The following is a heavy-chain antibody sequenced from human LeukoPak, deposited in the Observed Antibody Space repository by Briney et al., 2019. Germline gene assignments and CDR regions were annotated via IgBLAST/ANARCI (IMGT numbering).Heavy chain of an antibody. Sequence: QPGGSLRLSCAASGFTFNNYGMNWVRQAPGKGLEWVSGISGRGGSTYYADSVKGRFSISRDNSKNTLYLQMNSLRAEDTAVYYCAKSSVVVAPAEYFQHWGQGTLVTVSS. CDR1: GFTFNNYG. CDR3: AKSSVVVAPAEYFQH. V-gene: IGHV3-23*01. D-gene: IGHD2-15*01. J-gene: IGHJ1*01. CDR2: ISGRGGST.